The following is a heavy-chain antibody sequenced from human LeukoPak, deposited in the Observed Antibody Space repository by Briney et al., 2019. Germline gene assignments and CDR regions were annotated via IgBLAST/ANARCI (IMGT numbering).Heavy chain of an antibody. D-gene: IGHD1-26*01. J-gene: IGHJ3*02. CDR3: ARDRGGTYRDDTFDI. Sequence: ASVKVSRKASGYTFSSYGISWVRQAPGQGLEWMGWISPYNGNKNYAQKVQGRVTMTTDTSTSTVYMDLRSLRSDDTAVYYCARDRGGTYRDDTFDIWGQGTMVTVSS. CDR2: ISPYNGNK. CDR1: GYTFSSYG. V-gene: IGHV1-18*01.